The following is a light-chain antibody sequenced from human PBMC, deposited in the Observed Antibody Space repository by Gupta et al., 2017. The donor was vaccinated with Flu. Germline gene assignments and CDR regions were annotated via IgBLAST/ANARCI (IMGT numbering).Light chain of an antibody. CDR3: QQYNSYPLT. J-gene: IGKJ2*01. CDR1: QSNSSW. Sequence: GDRVTITCRASQSNSSWLAWYQQKPGKAPKLLIYKASSLESGVPSRFSGSGSGTEFTLTISSLQPDDFATYYCQQYNSYPLTFGQGTKLEIK. V-gene: IGKV1-5*03. CDR2: KAS.